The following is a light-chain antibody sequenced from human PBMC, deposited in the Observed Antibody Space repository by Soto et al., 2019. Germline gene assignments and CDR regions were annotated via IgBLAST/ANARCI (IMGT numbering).Light chain of an antibody. CDR1: QSVSSSY. Sequence: EIVWTQSPGTLYLSPGERATLSCRASQSVSSSYLAWYQQKPGQAPRLLIYGASSRATGIPDRFSGSGSGTDFTLTISRLEPEDFAVSYCQPYGSSPYTFGQGTKLEIK. CDR2: GAS. V-gene: IGKV3-20*01. CDR3: QPYGSSPYT. J-gene: IGKJ2*01.